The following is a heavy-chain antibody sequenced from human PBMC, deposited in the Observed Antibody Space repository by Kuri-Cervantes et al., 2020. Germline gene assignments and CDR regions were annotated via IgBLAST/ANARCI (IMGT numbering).Heavy chain of an antibody. J-gene: IGHJ6*03. Sequence: ASVKVSCLASGYTFTSYDINWVRQATGQGLEWMGWMNPNSGNTVYAQKFQGRVTMNRNTSISTAYMELSRLRSDDTAVYYCPRVFGSGSRGTWYYMDVWGKGITVTVSS. CDR1: GYTFTSYD. V-gene: IGHV1-8*02. CDR3: PRVFGSGSRGTWYYMDV. CDR2: MNPNSGNT. D-gene: IGHD3-10*01.